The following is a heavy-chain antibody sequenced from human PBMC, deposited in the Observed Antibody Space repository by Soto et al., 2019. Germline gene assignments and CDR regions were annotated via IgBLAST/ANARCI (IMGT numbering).Heavy chain of an antibody. CDR3: AKDRPRRTSGYFVEY. D-gene: IGHD5-18*01. J-gene: IGHJ4*02. Sequence: EVQLLESGGKLVQPGGSLTLSCAASGFTFSTYAMAWVRQAPGKGLEWVSGVSASGLNTDYADPVKGRFYISRDNSKNTVSLHMNSLRAEDTAVYYLAKDRPRRTSGYFVEYWGQGTPVSVSS. CDR1: GFTFSTYA. V-gene: IGHV3-23*01. CDR2: VSASGLNT.